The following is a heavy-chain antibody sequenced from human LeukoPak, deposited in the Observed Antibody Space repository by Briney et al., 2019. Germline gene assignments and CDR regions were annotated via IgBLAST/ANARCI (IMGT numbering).Heavy chain of an antibody. J-gene: IGHJ4*02. CDR1: GYTFTSYG. D-gene: IGHD6-19*01. Sequence: ASVKVSCKASGYTFTSYGISWVRQAPEQGLEWMGWISAYNGNTNYAQKLQGRVTMTTDTSTSTAYMELRSLRSDDTAVYYCARVLSSGWEDDYWGQGTLVTVSS. V-gene: IGHV1-18*01. CDR3: ARVLSSGWEDDY. CDR2: ISAYNGNT.